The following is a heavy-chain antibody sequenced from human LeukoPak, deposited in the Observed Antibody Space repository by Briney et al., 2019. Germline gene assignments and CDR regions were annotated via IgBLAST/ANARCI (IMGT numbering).Heavy chain of an antibody. D-gene: IGHD2-15*01. CDR1: GGSFSGYY. Sequence: SETLSLTCAVYGGSFSGYYWSWIRQPPGKGLEWIGEINHSGSTNYNPSLKSRVTISVDTSKNQFSLKLSSVTAADTAVYYCARSTPHRYFDPWGRGTLVTVSS. CDR3: ARSTPHRYFDP. CDR2: INHSGST. V-gene: IGHV4-34*01. J-gene: IGHJ2*01.